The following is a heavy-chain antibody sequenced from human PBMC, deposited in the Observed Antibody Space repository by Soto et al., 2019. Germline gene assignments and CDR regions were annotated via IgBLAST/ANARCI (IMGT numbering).Heavy chain of an antibody. CDR1: GYTITSYG. CDR3: ARDHYDVLTGYYSVGMDV. CDR2: ISAYNGNT. V-gene: IGHV1-18*01. J-gene: IGHJ6*02. Sequence: ASVKVSCKASGYTITSYGISWVRQAPGQGLEWMGWISAYNGNTNYAQKLQGRVTMTTDTSTSTAYMELRSLRSDDTAVYYCARDHYDVLTGYYSVGMDVWGQGTTVTVS. D-gene: IGHD3-9*01.